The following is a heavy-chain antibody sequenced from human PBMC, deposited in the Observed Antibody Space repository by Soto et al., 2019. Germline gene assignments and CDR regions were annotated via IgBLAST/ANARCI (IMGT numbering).Heavy chain of an antibody. CDR1: GFTFSSYG. V-gene: IGHV3-30*18. CDR3: AKNDRTGSYYNNIYYHYGMDL. J-gene: IGHJ6*02. D-gene: IGHD3-10*01. Sequence: QVPMVESGGGVVQPGRSLRLSCAASGFTFSSYGMHWVRQAPGKGLAWVSVISYDGSNTYYADSVKGRFTISRDNSKNTLYLQMNSQRAEDTALYYCAKNDRTGSYYNNIYYHYGMDLWVQGTTVTVSS. CDR2: ISYDGSNT.